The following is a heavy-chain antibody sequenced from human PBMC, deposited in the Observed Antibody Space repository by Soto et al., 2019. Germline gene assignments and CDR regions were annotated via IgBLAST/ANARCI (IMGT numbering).Heavy chain of an antibody. CDR2: IIPILGIA. CDR3: ASLPATGTYYYYYGMDV. J-gene: IGHJ6*02. V-gene: IGHV1-69*02. D-gene: IGHD2-2*01. Sequence: QVQLVQSGAEVKKPGSSVKVSCKASGGTLSSYTISWVRQAPGQGLEWMGRIIPILGIANYAQKFQGRVTITADKSTSTAYMELSSLRSEDTAVYYCASLPATGTYYYYYGMDVWGQGTTVTVSS. CDR1: GGTLSSYT.